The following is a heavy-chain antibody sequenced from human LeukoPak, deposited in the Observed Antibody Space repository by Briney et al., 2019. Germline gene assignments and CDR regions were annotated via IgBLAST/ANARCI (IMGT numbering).Heavy chain of an antibody. CDR1: GFTFSNFA. J-gene: IGHJ6*02. D-gene: IGHD3-22*01. CDR2: IRGDGGWT. CDR3: ARDLSSGNYYYGMDV. Sequence: GGSLRLSCAASGFTFSNFAMHWVRQAPGKGLEYVSAIRGDGGWTYYADSVKGRFTISRDNYKNTLYLQMGSLRPEDMAVYYCARDLSSGNYYYGMDVWGLGTTVSVSS. V-gene: IGHV3-64*02.